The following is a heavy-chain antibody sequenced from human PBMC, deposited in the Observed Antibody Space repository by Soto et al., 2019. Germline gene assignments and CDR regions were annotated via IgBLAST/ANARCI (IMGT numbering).Heavy chain of an antibody. D-gene: IGHD1-26*01. CDR3: AKDRWEGRSSAFHFDC. V-gene: IGHV3-23*01. J-gene: IGHJ5*01. Sequence: GGSLRLSCAASGFKFSNYAMSWVRQAPGKGLEWVSLISATGGGTYYADSVKGRFTISRDNSHNTLYLQVHSLTAEDTAVYYCAKDRWEGRSSAFHFDCWGQGAQVTVSS. CDR1: GFKFSNYA. CDR2: ISATGGGT.